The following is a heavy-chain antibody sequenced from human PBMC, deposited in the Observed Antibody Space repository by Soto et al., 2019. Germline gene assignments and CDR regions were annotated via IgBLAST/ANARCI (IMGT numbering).Heavy chain of an antibody. J-gene: IGHJ6*02. D-gene: IGHD6-6*01. Sequence: GESLKISCKGSGYSFTSYWIGWVRQMPGKGLEWMGIIYPGDSDTRYSPSFQGQVTISADKSISTAYLQWSSLKASDTAMYYCAGTSSSCRFCYYGMDVWGQGTMVTVSS. CDR3: AGTSSSCRFCYYGMDV. CDR2: IYPGDSDT. V-gene: IGHV5-51*01. CDR1: GYSFTSYW.